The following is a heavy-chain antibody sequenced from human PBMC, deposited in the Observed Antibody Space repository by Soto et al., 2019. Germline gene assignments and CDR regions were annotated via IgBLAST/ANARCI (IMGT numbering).Heavy chain of an antibody. Sequence: QLQLQESGPGLLKPSETLSLTCVVSDGSINNSSYYWGWIRQPPGKGLEWIGSIYYSGSTYYTPSLKSRLIMSVDTSGNQFSLKLRSVTAADTAFYYCASHVRSPRGVTYYFDYWGQGTQVTVSS. D-gene: IGHD3-10*01. V-gene: IGHV4-39*01. J-gene: IGHJ4*02. CDR3: ASHVRSPRGVTYYFDY. CDR1: DGSINNSSYY. CDR2: IYYSGST.